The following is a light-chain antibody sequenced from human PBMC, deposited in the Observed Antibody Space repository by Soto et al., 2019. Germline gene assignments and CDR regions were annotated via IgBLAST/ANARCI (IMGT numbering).Light chain of an antibody. Sequence: EIVMTPSPTTLSVSPGERATLSCRASQSVSTNLAWYQQKPGQVPSLLIYVASTRASGIPARFSGSGSGTEFTLTIGSLQSEDFAVYYCQQYSSSPSFGQGTRLEIK. CDR2: VAS. V-gene: IGKV3-15*01. CDR3: QQYSSSPS. J-gene: IGKJ5*01. CDR1: QSVSTN.